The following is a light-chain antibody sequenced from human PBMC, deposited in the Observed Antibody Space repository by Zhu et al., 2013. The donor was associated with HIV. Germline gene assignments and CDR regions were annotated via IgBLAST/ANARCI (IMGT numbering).Light chain of an antibody. J-gene: IGKJ5*01. CDR2: GAS. CDR1: QTISSY. CDR3: QQYGFSPIT. Sequence: IVLTQSPATLSLSPGERATLSCRASQTISSYLAWYLQKPGQAPRLLLSGASRRATGVPARFTGAGSGTNFTLIITNVEPQDFAMYYCQQYGFSPITFGQGTRLDIK. V-gene: IGKV3-20*01.